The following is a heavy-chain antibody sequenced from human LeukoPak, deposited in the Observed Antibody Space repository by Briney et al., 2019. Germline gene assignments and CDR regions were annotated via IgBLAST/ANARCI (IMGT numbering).Heavy chain of an antibody. D-gene: IGHD5-24*01. V-gene: IGHV4-59*01. CDR2: MYYSGST. CDR3: DGCPTGGSSNCLGNWFDP. Sequence: SETLSLTCTVSGGSITGYFWSWIRQPPGKGLEWIGYMYYSGSTNYNPSLKSRVTISADTSKNQFSLKLSSVTAADTAVYARDGCPTGGSSNCLGNWFDPWGQGTLVTVSS. J-gene: IGHJ5*02. CDR1: GGSITGYF.